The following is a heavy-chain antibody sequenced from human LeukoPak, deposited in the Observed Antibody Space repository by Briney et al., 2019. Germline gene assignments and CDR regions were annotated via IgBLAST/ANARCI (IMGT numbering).Heavy chain of an antibody. Sequence: PSENLSLTRAVYGGSFRGHYWSWIRQPPRKGLEWIGEINHSGSTNYNPSLKSRVTISVDTSKNQFSLKLSSVTAADTAVYYCARDSVAGTPHWGQGTLVTVSS. V-gene: IGHV4-34*01. D-gene: IGHD6-19*01. CDR3: ARDSVAGTPH. CDR2: INHSGST. J-gene: IGHJ4*02. CDR1: GGSFRGHY.